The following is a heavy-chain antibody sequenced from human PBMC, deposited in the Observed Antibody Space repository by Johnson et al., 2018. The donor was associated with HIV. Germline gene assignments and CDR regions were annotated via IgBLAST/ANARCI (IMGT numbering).Heavy chain of an antibody. D-gene: IGHD6-19*01. J-gene: IGHJ3*02. CDR3: ARDREYGLAWGWAFDI. V-gene: IGHV3-74*01. Sequence: EQLVESGGGLVQPGGSLRLSCAASGFTFSSYWMHWVRQAPGKGLVWVSRINSDGSSTSYADSVKGRFTISRDNSKNTLYLQTSRLRTEDTAVYYCARDREYGLAWGWAFDIWGQGTMVNVSS. CDR2: INSDGSST. CDR1: GFTFSSYW.